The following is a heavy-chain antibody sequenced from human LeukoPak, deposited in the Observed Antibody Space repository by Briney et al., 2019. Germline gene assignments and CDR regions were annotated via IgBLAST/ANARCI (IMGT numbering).Heavy chain of an antibody. V-gene: IGHV3-23*01. CDR3: AKDRVSPGFNWFDP. D-gene: IGHD2/OR15-2a*01. J-gene: IGHJ5*02. Sequence: PGGALRLSCAASGVIIRSYAMSWVRQAPGKGVEWGSAINGRGDNTYYADFVKGRFTISRDNSKSTVYLQMNSLRTEDTAVYYCAKDRVSPGFNWFDPWGQGTLVTVSS. CDR2: INGRGDNT. CDR1: GVIIRSYA.